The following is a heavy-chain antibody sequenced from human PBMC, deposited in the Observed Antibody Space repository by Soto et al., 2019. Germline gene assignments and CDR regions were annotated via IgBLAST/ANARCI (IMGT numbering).Heavy chain of an antibody. V-gene: IGHV4-61*08. CDR2: IYYSGST. CDR1: GGSISSGDYY. CDR3: ARTEYDSSGYYFRAYYFDY. J-gene: IGHJ4*02. D-gene: IGHD3-22*01. Sequence: SETLSLTCTVSGGSISSGDYYWSWIRQPPGKGLEWIGYIYYSGSTNYNPSLKSRVTISVDTSKNQFSLKLSSVTAADTAVYYCARTEYDSSGYYFRAYYFDYWGQGTLVTVSS.